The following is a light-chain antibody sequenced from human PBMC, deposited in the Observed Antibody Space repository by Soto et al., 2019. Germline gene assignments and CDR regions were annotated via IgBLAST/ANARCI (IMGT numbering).Light chain of an antibody. J-gene: IGLJ2*01. Sequence: QSVLAQPASVSGSPGQSITISCTGTSSDVGAYNSVSWYQQHPHKAPQVIIYKGTQRPSGISDRFSASKSGNTASLTISALQAEDEAYYSCCSFAGGATFVFGGGTKLTVL. CDR2: KGT. CDR3: CSFAGGATFV. CDR1: SSDVGAYNS. V-gene: IGLV2-23*03.